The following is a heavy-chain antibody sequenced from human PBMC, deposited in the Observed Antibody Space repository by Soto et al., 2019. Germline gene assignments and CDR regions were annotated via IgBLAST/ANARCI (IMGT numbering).Heavy chain of an antibody. J-gene: IGHJ4*02. V-gene: IGHV4-4*02. CDR3: AGRRDDSGSLDY. CDR1: GGSISSTNW. D-gene: IGHD3-10*01. Sequence: LRETLSLTCAVSGGSISSTNWWNWVRQPPGKGLEWIGEVYHSGSTNYNPALKSRVTISVDKSKNQFSVRLNSVTAADTAVYYCAGRRDDSGSLDYWGQGTLVTVSS. CDR2: VYHSGST.